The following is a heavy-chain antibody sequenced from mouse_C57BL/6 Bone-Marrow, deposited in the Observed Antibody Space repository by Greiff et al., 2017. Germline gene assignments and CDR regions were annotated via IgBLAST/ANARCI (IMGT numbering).Heavy chain of an antibody. V-gene: IGHV1-63*01. J-gene: IGHJ4*01. Sequence: VKLQESGAELVRPGTSVKMSCKASGYTFTNYWIGWAKQRPGHGLEWIGDIYPGGGYTNYNEKFKGKATLTADKSSSTAYMQFSSLTSEDSAIYYCARSGTRYYYAMDYWGQGTSVTVSS. CDR3: ARSGTRYYYAMDY. CDR2: IYPGGGYT. CDR1: GYTFTNYW. D-gene: IGHD4-1*01.